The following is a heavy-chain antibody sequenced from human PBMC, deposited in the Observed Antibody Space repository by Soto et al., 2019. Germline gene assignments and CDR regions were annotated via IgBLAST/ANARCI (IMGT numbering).Heavy chain of an antibody. CDR3: TREVLSIAPTILDYYYGMDV. J-gene: IGHJ6*02. V-gene: IGHV3-49*04. CDR2: IRSKAYGVTT. D-gene: IGHD6-6*01. Sequence: GGSLRLSCTASGFTFGDYAMSWVREAPGKGLEWVGFIRSKAYGVTTEYAASVKGRFTISRDDSKSIAYLQMNSLKTEDTAVYYCTREVLSIAPTILDYYYGMDVWGQGTPVTVSS. CDR1: GFTFGDYA.